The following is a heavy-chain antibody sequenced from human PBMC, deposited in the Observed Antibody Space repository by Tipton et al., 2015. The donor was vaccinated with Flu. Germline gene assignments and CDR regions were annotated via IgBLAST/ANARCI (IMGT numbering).Heavy chain of an antibody. J-gene: IGHJ5*02. Sequence: SLRLSCAVSGDSITSSKWWSWVRQPPGKGLEWIGQIYLGGITDYNPSLKSRVTISVDTSKDQFFLNLNSVTAADTAVYYCARHGNWDFRAWSQGILVTVSS. V-gene: IGHV4-4*02. CDR3: ARHGNWDFRA. CDR1: GDSITSSKW. CDR2: IYLGGIT. D-gene: IGHD1-7*01.